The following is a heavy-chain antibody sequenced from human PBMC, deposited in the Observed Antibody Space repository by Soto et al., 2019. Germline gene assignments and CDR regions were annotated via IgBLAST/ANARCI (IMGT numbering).Heavy chain of an antibody. J-gene: IGHJ4*02. V-gene: IGHV1-3*01. CDR1: GYSFTSYA. CDR2: INAANGNT. Sequence: QVQLVQSGAEVKKPGASVKVSCKASGYSFTSYAIHWVRQAPGQGLECMGWINAANGNTRYSQKFQGRVTITRDTSATTAYMDLSSLTSKDTAVYYCARSGGLDDWGQGTLITVSS. D-gene: IGHD3-10*01. CDR3: ARSGGLDD.